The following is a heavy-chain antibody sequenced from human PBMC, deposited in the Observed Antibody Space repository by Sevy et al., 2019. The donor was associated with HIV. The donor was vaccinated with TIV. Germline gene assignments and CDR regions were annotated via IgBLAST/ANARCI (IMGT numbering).Heavy chain of an antibody. V-gene: IGHV3-30*02. Sequence: GGSLRLSCAASGFTFNYYGMYWVRQAPGKGLEWVSFIRYDGSNKDYADSVKGRFTISRDNSKNTVYLQMNSLRGEDSVVWHCAIDRDVVVPAAPGLGYYYGMDGWGQGTTVTVSS. CDR2: IRYDGSNK. D-gene: IGHD2-2*01. J-gene: IGHJ6*02. CDR1: GFTFNYYG. CDR3: AIDRDVVVPAAPGLGYYYGMDG.